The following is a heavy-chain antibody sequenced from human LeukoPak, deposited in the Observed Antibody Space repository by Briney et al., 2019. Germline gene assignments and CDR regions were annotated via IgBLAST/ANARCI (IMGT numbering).Heavy chain of an antibody. Sequence: GGSLRLSCAASGFTFNNYGMHWVRQAPGKGLEWVAFIRYDGSNKNYADSVRGRFSISRDNSKNTLYLQMNSLRAEDTAVYYCAGTVVGTTRPSPDYWGQGTLVTVSS. CDR2: IRYDGSNK. V-gene: IGHV3-30*02. CDR1: GFTFNNYG. CDR3: AGTVVGTTRPSPDY. J-gene: IGHJ4*02. D-gene: IGHD1-26*01.